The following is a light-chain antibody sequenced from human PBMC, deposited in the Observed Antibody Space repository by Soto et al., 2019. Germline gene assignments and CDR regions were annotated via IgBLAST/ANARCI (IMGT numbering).Light chain of an antibody. J-gene: IGLJ1*01. CDR3: TSYTSSSTLV. CDR2: EVS. V-gene: IGLV2-14*01. CDR1: SSDVGGYNY. Sequence: QSVLTQPASVSGSPGQSITISCTGTSSDVGGYNYVSWYQHHPGKAPKLMIYEVSNRPSGVSNRFSGSKSGNTASLTISGLQGEDEADYYCTSYTSSSTLVFGTGTKVTVL.